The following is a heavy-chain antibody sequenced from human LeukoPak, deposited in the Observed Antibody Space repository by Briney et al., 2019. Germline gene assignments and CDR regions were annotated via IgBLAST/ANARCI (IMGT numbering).Heavy chain of an antibody. V-gene: IGHV4-4*07. D-gene: IGHD6-19*01. Sequence: KPSETLSLTCTVSGGSISSYYWSWIRQPAGKGLEWIGRIYTSGSTNYNPSLKSRVTMSVDTSKNQFSLKLSSVTAADTAVYYCARDRSSSGWKDGYYFDYWGQGTLVTVSS. CDR1: GGSISSYY. CDR3: ARDRSSSGWKDGYYFDY. CDR2: IYTSGST. J-gene: IGHJ4*02.